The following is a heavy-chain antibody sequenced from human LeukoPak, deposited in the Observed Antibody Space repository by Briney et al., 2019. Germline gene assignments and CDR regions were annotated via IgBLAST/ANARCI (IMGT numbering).Heavy chain of an antibody. J-gene: IGHJ6*02. CDR2: IRYDGGNK. CDR3: AKEPYTSDTYVYAMDV. D-gene: IGHD6-19*01. CDR1: GFTFSSYG. Sequence: PGGSLRLSCAASGFTFSSYGMHWVRQAPGQGLEWVSFIRYDGGNKYYADSVKGRFTISRDNSKNTMYLQMHSLRAEDTAVYYCAKEPYTSDTYVYAMDVWGQGTTVTVSS. V-gene: IGHV3-30*02.